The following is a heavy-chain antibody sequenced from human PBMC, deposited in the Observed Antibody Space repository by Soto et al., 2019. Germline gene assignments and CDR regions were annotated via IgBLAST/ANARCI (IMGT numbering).Heavy chain of an antibody. CDR3: ARDRHCSGGSCYALDYYYYGMDV. CDR1: RGSISSYY. Sequence: SETLSLTCTVSRGSISSYYWGWIRQPPGKGLEWIGCIYYSGSTYYNPSLKGRVTISVDTSKNQFSLKLSSVTAADTAVYYCARDRHCSGGSCYALDYYYYGMDVWGQGTTVTVSS. V-gene: IGHV4-39*07. CDR2: IYYSGST. D-gene: IGHD2-15*01. J-gene: IGHJ6*02.